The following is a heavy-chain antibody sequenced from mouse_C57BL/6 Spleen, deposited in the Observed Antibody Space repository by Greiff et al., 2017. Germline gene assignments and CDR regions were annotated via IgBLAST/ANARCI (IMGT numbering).Heavy chain of an antibody. CDR2: ISSGGDYI. CDR3: TRGTGSPPYYAMDY. Sequence: EVMLVESGEGLVKPGGSLKLSCAASGFTFSSYAMSWVRQTPEKRLEWVAYISSGGDYIYYADTVKGRFTISRDNARNTLYLQMSSLKSEDTAMYYCTRGTGSPPYYAMDYWGQGTSVTVSS. J-gene: IGHJ4*01. V-gene: IGHV5-9-1*02. CDR1: GFTFSSYA. D-gene: IGHD1-1*01.